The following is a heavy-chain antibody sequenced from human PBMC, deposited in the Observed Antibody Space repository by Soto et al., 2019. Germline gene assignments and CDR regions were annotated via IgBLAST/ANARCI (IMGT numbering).Heavy chain of an antibody. CDR1: GYTFTRYA. V-gene: IGHV1-46*01. CDR2: IDPSGGVT. D-gene: IGHD2-15*01. J-gene: IGHJ3*02. Sequence: ASVKVSCKGSGYTFTRYAMHWVRHAPGQGLEWMGLIDPSGGVTRDAQRFQGRITMTSDTSTSSVYMELRGLTSEDTAVYYCARGTILGYCSGGSCYSFSAFDIWGQGTMVTVSS. CDR3: ARGTILGYCSGGSCYSFSAFDI.